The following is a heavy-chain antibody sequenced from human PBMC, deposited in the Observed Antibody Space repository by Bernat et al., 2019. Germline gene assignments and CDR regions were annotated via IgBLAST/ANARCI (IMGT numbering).Heavy chain of an antibody. CDR1: GFTFSGYD. J-gene: IGHJ4*02. Sequence: EVHLVESGGGLLQPGGSLRLSCAASGFTFSGYDMSWVRQAPGKGLEWISYISSSGSKQYYADSVKGRFTISRDNAKNSLYLQMNSLRAEDTAVYYCARDGIHYYGSGSYYNGGPGADYWGQGTLVTVSS. CDR3: ARDGIHYYGSGSYYNGGPGADY. V-gene: IGHV3-48*01. D-gene: IGHD3-10*01. CDR2: ISSSGSKQ.